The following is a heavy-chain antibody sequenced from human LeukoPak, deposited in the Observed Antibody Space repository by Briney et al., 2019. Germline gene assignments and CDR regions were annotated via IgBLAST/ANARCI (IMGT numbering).Heavy chain of an antibody. Sequence: PRGSLRLSCAASGFTFGSYSMNWVRQAPGKGLECVSSISSSSSYIYYADSVKGRFTISRDNAKNSLYLQMNSLRAEDTAVYYCARETIAAAGKAFDPWGQGTLVTVSS. V-gene: IGHV3-21*01. CDR3: ARETIAAAGKAFDP. J-gene: IGHJ5*02. D-gene: IGHD6-13*01. CDR1: GFTFGSYS. CDR2: ISSSSSYI.